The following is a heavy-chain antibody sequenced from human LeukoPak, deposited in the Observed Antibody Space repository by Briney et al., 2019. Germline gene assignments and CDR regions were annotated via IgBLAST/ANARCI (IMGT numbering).Heavy chain of an antibody. D-gene: IGHD1-26*01. Sequence: SGGSLRLSCAASGFTFSSYAMSWVRQAPGKGLEWVSAISGSGGSTYYADSVKGRFTISRDNSKNTLYLQMNSLRAEDTAVYYCAKTRSRWELLLGDIWGQGTMVTVSS. V-gene: IGHV3-23*01. CDR2: ISGSGGST. CDR3: AKTRSRWELLLGDI. CDR1: GFTFSSYA. J-gene: IGHJ3*02.